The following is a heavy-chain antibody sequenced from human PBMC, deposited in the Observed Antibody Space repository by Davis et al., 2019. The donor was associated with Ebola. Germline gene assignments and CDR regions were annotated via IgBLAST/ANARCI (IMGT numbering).Heavy chain of an antibody. V-gene: IGHV3-23*01. Sequence: GESLKISCAASGFTFSSYSMIWVRQAPGKGLEWVSTIVGSGDNTYYTDSVKGRFTVSRDNSKNTLYLQMNSLRAEDTAIYYCAKPEVTSYFDYWGQGTLVSVSS. CDR2: IVGSGDNT. J-gene: IGHJ4*02. CDR3: AKPEVTSYFDY. CDR1: GFTFSSYS.